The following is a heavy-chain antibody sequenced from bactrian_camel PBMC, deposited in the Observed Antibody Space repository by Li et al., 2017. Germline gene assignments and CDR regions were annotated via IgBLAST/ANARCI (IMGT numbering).Heavy chain of an antibody. Sequence: HVQLVESGGGSVQAGGSLTLSCTAAGDTIRGVCMGWYRQAPGKPRERAATLYPDSTVYADSVKGRFTISRDVTKNTLYLQLTSLKAEDTATYICVKGRAASSERGQGTQVTVS. CDR1: GDTIRGVC. J-gene: IGHJ4*01. V-gene: IGHV3S54*01. CDR2: LYPDST. CDR3: VKGRAASSE.